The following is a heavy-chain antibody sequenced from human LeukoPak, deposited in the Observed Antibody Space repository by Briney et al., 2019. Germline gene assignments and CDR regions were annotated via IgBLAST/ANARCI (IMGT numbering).Heavy chain of an antibody. V-gene: IGHV3-15*01. CDR1: GFTFSKVW. CDR3: TTDLSELDDSGYYAKYFHH. Sequence: PGGSPRLSCAASGFTFSKVWMSWVRQAPGKGLEWVGRIKSKTDGGTIDYAAPVKGRFTISRDDSKDTLFLQMNSLKTEDTAVYYCTTDLSELDDSGYYAKYFHHWGQGTLVSVSS. D-gene: IGHD3-22*01. CDR2: IKSKTDGGTI. J-gene: IGHJ1*01.